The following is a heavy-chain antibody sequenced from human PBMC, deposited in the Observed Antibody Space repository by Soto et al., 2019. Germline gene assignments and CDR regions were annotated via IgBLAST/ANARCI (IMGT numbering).Heavy chain of an antibody. CDR1: GFTFSSYG. CDR3: ARDRGYYYDGVDV. Sequence: QVQLVDSGGDVVQPGRSLRLSCAASGFTFSSYGMHWVRQAPDKGLECVAVIWSDGSYSSYADSVKGRFTISRDNSTNTVYLQMNSLRVEDTAVYYCARDRGYYYDGVDVWGQGTTVTVSS. J-gene: IGHJ6*02. V-gene: IGHV3-33*01. CDR2: IWSDGSYS.